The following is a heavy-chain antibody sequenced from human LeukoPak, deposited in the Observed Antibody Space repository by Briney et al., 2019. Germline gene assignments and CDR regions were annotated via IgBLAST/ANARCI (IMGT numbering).Heavy chain of an antibody. J-gene: IGHJ4*02. V-gene: IGHV4-39*07. CDR1: GGSINSSSYF. CDR3: ARGPPEFHFDY. CDR2: IYYSGST. Sequence: SETLSLTCTVSGGSINSSSYFWGWIRQPPGKGLEWIGSIYYSGSTYYCPSLKSRVTISVDTSKNQFSLKLSSVTAADTAVYYCARGPPEFHFDYWGQGTLVTVSS. D-gene: IGHD3-10*01.